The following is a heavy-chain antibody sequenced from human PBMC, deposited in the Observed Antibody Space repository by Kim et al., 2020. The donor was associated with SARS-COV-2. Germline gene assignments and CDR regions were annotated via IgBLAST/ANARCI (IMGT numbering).Heavy chain of an antibody. CDR3: ARASYYGSAQPLELDDDNWFDP. V-gene: IGHV1-8*01. Sequence: ASVKVSCKASGYTFTSYDINWVRQATGQGLEWMGWMNPNSGNTGYAQKFQGRVTMTRNTSISTAYMELSSLRSEDTAVYYCARASYYGSAQPLELDDDNWFDPWGQGTLVTVSS. J-gene: IGHJ5*02. CDR2: MNPNSGNT. D-gene: IGHD3-10*01. CDR1: GYTFTSYD.